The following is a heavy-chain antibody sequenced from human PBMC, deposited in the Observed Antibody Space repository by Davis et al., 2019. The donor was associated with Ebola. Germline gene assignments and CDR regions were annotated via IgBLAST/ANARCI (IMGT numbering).Heavy chain of an antibody. V-gene: IGHV3-23*01. J-gene: IGHJ4*02. D-gene: IGHD6-13*01. CDR1: GFTFSSYA. CDR3: LRAAAGTTDYYFDY. CDR2: ISGSGGST. Sequence: GESLKISCAASGFTFSSYAMSWVRQAPGKGLEWVSAISGSGGSTYYADSVKGRFTISRDNAKNTLYLQMNSLRAEDTAVYYCLRAAAGTTDYYFDYWGQGTLVTVSS.